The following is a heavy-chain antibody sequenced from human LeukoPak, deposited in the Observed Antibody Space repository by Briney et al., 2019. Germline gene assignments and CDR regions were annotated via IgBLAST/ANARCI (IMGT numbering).Heavy chain of an antibody. V-gene: IGHV3-48*03. CDR1: GFTFSSYE. CDR2: ISSSGSTI. CDR3: AKDNGPLWFGDDYYSYYMDV. J-gene: IGHJ6*03. Sequence: GGSLRLSCAASGFTFSSYEMNWVRQAPGKGLEWVSYISSSGSTIYYADSVKGRFTISRDNAKDSLHLQMNNLRNEDTAVYYCAKDNGPLWFGDDYYSYYMDVWGKGTTVTISS. D-gene: IGHD3-10*01.